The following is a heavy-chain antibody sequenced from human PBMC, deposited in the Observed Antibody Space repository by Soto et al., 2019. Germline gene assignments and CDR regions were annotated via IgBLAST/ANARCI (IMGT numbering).Heavy chain of an antibody. CDR1: GGSFSGYY. J-gene: IGHJ6*03. CDR2: INHSGST. V-gene: IGHV4-34*01. Sequence: SETLSLTCAVYGGSFSGYYWSWIRQPPGKGLEWIGEINHSGSTNYNPSLKSRVTISVDTSKNQFSLKLSSVTAADTAVYYCARLTSRYYDFWRDYYYYMDVWGKGTTVTVFS. D-gene: IGHD3-3*01. CDR3: ARLTSRYYDFWRDYYYYMDV.